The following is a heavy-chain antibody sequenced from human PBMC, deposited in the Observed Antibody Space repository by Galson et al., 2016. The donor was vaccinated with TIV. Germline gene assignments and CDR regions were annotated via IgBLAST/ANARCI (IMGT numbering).Heavy chain of an antibody. V-gene: IGHV1-46*01. J-gene: IGHJ4*02. CDR1: GGTFSRSA. CDR2: IDPSGGGT. D-gene: IGHD2-8*02. Sequence: VKVSCKASGGTFSRSAISWVRQAPGQGLEWVGVIDPSGGGTTYAQKFQARVTMTRDTSTRTVYMELSSLRSDDTAVFYCAVWSNINYFALWGQGTLITVSS. CDR3: AVWSNINYFAL.